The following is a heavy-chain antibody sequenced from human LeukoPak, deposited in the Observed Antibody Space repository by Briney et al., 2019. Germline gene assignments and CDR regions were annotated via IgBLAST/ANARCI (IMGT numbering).Heavy chain of an antibody. CDR3: ASSEKYGSGSYDY. CDR2: IYQSGST. V-gene: IGHV4-4*02. J-gene: IGHJ4*02. CDR1: GGSIGSRNW. Sequence: SETLSLTCAVSGGSIGSRNWWSWVRQPPGKGLQWIGEIYQSGSTIYNPSLRSRVTMSVDRSKDQLSLKLSSVTAADTAVYYCASSEKYGSGSYDYWGQGTLVTVSS. D-gene: IGHD3-10*01.